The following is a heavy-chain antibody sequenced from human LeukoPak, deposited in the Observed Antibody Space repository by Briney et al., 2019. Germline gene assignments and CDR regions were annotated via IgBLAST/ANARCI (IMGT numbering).Heavy chain of an antibody. CDR2: INPNSGGT. Sequence: ASVKVSCKASGYTFTGCYMHWVRQAPGQGLEWMGWINPNSGGTNYAQKFQGRVTTTRDTSISTAYMELSRLRSDDTAVYYCARARGSSDYWGQGTLVTVSS. D-gene: IGHD1-26*01. V-gene: IGHV1-2*02. CDR1: GYTFTGCY. J-gene: IGHJ4*02. CDR3: ARARGSSDY.